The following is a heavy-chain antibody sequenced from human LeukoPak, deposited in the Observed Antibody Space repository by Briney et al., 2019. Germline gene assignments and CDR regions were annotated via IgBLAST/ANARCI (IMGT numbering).Heavy chain of an antibody. CDR1: GFTFSNYW. J-gene: IGHJ4*02. D-gene: IGHD4-17*01. CDR2: INSDGSST. Sequence: GVSLRLSCAASGFTFSNYWMHWVRQAPGKGLVWVSRINSDGSSTTSADSVKGRFTISRDNAKNTLYLQMNSLRAEDTAVYYCAKGGATVIDYWGQGTLVTVSS. CDR3: AKGGATVIDY. V-gene: IGHV3-74*01.